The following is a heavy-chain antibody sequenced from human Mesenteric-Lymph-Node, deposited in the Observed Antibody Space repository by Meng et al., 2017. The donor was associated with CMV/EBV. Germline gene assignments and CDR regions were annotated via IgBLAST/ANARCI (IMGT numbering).Heavy chain of an antibody. J-gene: IGHJ4*02. V-gene: IGHV7-4-1*02. CDR1: GYTFTSYA. CDR2: INTNTGNP. CDR3: ARVRGYYGSGSYYLGY. Sequence: GYTFTSYAMNWVRQAPGQGLEWMGWINTNTGNPTYAQGFTGRFVFSLDTSVSTAYVQISSLKAEDTAVYYCARVRGYYGSGSYYLGYWGQGTLVTVSS. D-gene: IGHD3-10*01.